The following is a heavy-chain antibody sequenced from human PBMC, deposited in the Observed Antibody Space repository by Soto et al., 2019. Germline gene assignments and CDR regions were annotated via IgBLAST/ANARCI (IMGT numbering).Heavy chain of an antibody. D-gene: IGHD2-2*01. CDR2: IYPGGADT. CDR3: PRRYWSITTCLRSFAAMAV. Sequence: GESLKISCEVCGYIFGTYWIAWGRQMPGKGLEWMGVIYPGGADTIDSPSFRGRVTISADKSINAAYLQWSMLKASDTAMYYCPRRYWSITTCLRSFAAMAVWAQGPTVPASS. CDR1: GYIFGTYW. V-gene: IGHV5-51*01. J-gene: IGHJ6*02.